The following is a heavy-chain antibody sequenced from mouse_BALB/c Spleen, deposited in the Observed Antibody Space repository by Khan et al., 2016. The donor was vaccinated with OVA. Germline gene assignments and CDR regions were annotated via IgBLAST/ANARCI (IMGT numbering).Heavy chain of an antibody. CDR1: GFSLTSYG. CDR3: ARQIFPGYFDV. J-gene: IGHJ1*01. Sequence: VQLQESGPGLVAPSQSLSITCTISGFSLTSYGIHWVRQPPGKGLEWLVGIWSDGKTTYNSALKSRLNIIKENSKSQVFLKKNSLQTDDTAMYYCARQIFPGYFDVWGAGTTVTVSS. CDR2: IWSDGKT. V-gene: IGHV2-6-1*01.